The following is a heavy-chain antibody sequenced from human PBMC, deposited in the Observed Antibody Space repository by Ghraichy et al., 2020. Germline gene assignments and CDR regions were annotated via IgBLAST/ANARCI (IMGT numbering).Heavy chain of an antibody. D-gene: IGHD3-10*01. V-gene: IGHV3-48*01. J-gene: IGHJ4*02. CDR1: GFTFSTYA. CDR3: AREGVVRHYASGYFDY. CDR2: ISGSSSTI. Sequence: GESLNISCAASGFTFSTYAMNWVRQAPGKGLEWVSYISGSSSTIYYADSVKGRFTISRDNAKNSLYLQMNSLRAEDTAVYYCAREGVVRHYASGYFDYWGQGTLVTVPS.